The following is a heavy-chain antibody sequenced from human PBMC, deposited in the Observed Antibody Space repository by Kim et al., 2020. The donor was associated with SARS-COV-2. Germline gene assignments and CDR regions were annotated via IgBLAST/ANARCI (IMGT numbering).Heavy chain of an antibody. CDR3: ARDQPKPSGYEPLLSYGMDV. CDR1: GGSFSGYY. CDR2: INHSGST. V-gene: IGHV4-34*01. J-gene: IGHJ6*02. Sequence: SETLSLTCAVYGGSFSGYYWSWIRQPPGKGLEWIGEINHSGSTNYNPSLKSRVTISVDTSKNQFSLKLSSVTAADTAVYYCARDQPKPSGYEPLLSYGMDVWGQGTTVTVSS. D-gene: IGHD5-12*01.